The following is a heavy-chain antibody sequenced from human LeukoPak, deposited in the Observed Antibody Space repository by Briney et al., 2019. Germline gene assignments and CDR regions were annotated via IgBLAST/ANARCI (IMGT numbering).Heavy chain of an antibody. J-gene: IGHJ4*02. CDR1: GFSLSTSGVG. CDR3: AHSDRIFLRRGFDY. D-gene: IGHD3-3*01. Sequence: SGPTLVNPTQTLTLTCTFSGFSLSTSGVGVGWIRQPPGKALECLALTYWDDDKRYSPSLKSRLTITKDTSKNQVVLTTTNMDPVDTATYYCAHSDRIFLRRGFDYWGQGTLVTVSS. V-gene: IGHV2-5*02. CDR2: TYWDDDK.